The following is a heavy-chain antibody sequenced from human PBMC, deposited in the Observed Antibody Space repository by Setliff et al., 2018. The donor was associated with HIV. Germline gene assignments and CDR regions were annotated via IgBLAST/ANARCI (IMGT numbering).Heavy chain of an antibody. CDR1: GGTFSSYA. Sequence: SVKVSCKASGGTFSSYAINCVRQAPGQGLEWMGGIIPMFGTLNFAQKFQGRVTITTDESTSTAYMELNSLRSEDTAVYYCARGHSHGYGYSGSYGPFDIWGQGTMVTVSS. CDR2: IIPMFGTL. V-gene: IGHV1-69*05. D-gene: IGHD1-26*01. CDR3: ARGHSHGYGYSGSYGPFDI. J-gene: IGHJ3*02.